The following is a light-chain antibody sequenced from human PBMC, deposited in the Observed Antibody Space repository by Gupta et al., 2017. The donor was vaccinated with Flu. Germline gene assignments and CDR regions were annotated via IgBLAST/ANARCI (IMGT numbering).Light chain of an antibody. CDR3: QQYNLWPPFT. CDR2: SAS. Sequence: EVVLKLFPATLSVYPGGRVSLSCRASQNVNNNLAWYQQKPGQAPRLLIYSASSRATGVPARFSGAGSGTDFTLTVSGLQSEDSAIYYCQQYNLWPPFTFGGGTKLEI. CDR1: QNVNNN. J-gene: IGKJ4*01. V-gene: IGKV3-15*01.